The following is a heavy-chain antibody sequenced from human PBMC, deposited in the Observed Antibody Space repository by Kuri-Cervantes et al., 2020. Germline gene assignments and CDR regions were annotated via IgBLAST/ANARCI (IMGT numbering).Heavy chain of an antibody. D-gene: IGHD3-22*01. CDR2: INHSGST. CDR3: AREFSDHSSGYYPRRVYYMDV. CDR1: GGSFSDYY. V-gene: IGHV4-34*01. J-gene: IGHJ6*03. Sequence: SQTLSLTCAVYGGSFSDYYWSWIRQPSGKGLEWIGEINHSGSTNYNPSLKSRVTISVDTSKNQFSLKLSSVTAADTAVYYCAREFSDHSSGYYPRRVYYMDVWGKGTTVTVSS.